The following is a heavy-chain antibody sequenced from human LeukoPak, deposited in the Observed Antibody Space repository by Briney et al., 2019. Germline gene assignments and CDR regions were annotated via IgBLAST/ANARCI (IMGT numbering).Heavy chain of an antibody. V-gene: IGHV3-30*18. D-gene: IGHD6-19*01. CDR1: GFTFSSYG. Sequence: LAGGSLRLSCAASGFTFSSYGMPWVRQAPGKGLEWVAVISYDGSNKYYADSVKGRFTISRDNSKNTLYLQMSSLRAEDTAVYYCAKGKGSGWYEEFYFDYWGQGTLVTVSS. CDR3: AKGKGSGWYEEFYFDY. CDR2: ISYDGSNK. J-gene: IGHJ4*02.